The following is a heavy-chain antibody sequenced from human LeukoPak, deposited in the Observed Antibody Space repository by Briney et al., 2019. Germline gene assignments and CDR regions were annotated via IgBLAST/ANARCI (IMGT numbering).Heavy chain of an antibody. CDR2: FDPEDGET. Sequence: SVKVSCKVSGYTLTELSMLLVRQAPGKGREGPGGFDPEDGETIYAQKFQGKVTMTDDTTTHTAYMELSSLRSEDTAVYYCATPRRAPLDAFDIWGQGTRVTVSS. V-gene: IGHV1-24*01. CDR1: GYTLTELS. J-gene: IGHJ3*02. CDR3: ATPRRAPLDAFDI.